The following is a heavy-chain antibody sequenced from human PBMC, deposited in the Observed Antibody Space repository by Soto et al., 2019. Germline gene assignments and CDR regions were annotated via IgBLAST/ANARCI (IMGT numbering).Heavy chain of an antibody. V-gene: IGHV3-66*01. CDR1: GFTVSSNY. Sequence: TGGSLRLSCAASGFTVSSNYMSWVRQAPGKGLEWVSVIYSGGSTYYADSVKGRFTISRDNSKNTLYLQMNSLRAEDTAVYYCARDPTIAASGGYYYYYFGMDVWGQGTTVTVSS. J-gene: IGHJ6*02. D-gene: IGHD6-13*01. CDR3: ARDPTIAASGGYYYYYFGMDV. CDR2: IYSGGST.